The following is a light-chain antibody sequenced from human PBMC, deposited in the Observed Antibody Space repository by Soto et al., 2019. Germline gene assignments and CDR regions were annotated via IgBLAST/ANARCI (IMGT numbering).Light chain of an antibody. CDR1: QRVASDY. CDR3: QQYGSSPLS. Sequence: EIVLAQSPGTLSLSPGERATLSCGASQRVASDYLAWYQQKPGQAPRLLIYGASSSATGIPDRFSGSGSGTDFTLTISRLEPEDFAVYYCQQYGSSPLSFGGGTKVEIK. CDR2: GAS. J-gene: IGKJ4*01. V-gene: IGKV3-20*01.